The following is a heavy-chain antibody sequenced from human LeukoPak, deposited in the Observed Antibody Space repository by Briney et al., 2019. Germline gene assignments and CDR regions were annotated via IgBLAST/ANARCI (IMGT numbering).Heavy chain of an antibody. D-gene: IGHD2-2*01. Sequence: GGSLRLSCAASGFTFSSYAMSWVRQAPGKGLEWVSSISGGDGNTYYADSVMARFTISRDNSKNTLSLQMNSLRAEDTAVYYYAKTGSTSYYLPLDYWGQGTLVTVSS. CDR1: GFTFSSYA. J-gene: IGHJ4*02. CDR2: ISGGDGNT. CDR3: AKTGSTSYYLPLDY. V-gene: IGHV3-23*01.